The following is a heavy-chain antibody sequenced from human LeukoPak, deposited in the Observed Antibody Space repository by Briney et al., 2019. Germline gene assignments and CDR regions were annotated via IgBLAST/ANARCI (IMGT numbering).Heavy chain of an antibody. J-gene: IGHJ6*02. CDR1: GYTFTGYY. CDR3: ARDSPFDYYYYGMDV. Sequence: ASVKVSCKASGYTFTGYYMHWVRQAPGQGLEWMGWINPNSGGTNYAQKFQGRVTMTRDTSISTAYMELSRLRSDDTAVYYCARDSPFDYYYYGMDVWGQGTTVTVSS. V-gene: IGHV1-2*02. CDR2: INPNSGGT. D-gene: IGHD3-3*01.